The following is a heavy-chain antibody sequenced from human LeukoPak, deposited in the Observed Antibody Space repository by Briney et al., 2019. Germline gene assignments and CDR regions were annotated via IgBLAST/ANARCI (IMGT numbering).Heavy chain of an antibody. V-gene: IGHV3-11*04. CDR2: ISSSGSTI. J-gene: IGHJ4*02. D-gene: IGHD6-19*01. CDR1: GFTFSDYY. Sequence: GGSLRLSCAASGFTFSDYYMSWIRQAPGKGLEWVSYISSSGSTIYYADSVKGRFTISRDNAKNSLYLQMNSLRAEDTAVYYCAREHSSGWYEYDYWGQGTLVTVSS. CDR3: AREHSSGWYEYDY.